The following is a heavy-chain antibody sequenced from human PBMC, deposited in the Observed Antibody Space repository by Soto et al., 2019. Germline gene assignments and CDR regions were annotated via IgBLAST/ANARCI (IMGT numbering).Heavy chain of an antibody. CDR3: ARHVWFGDYYYYGMDV. Sequence: PSETLSLTCAVSGGSISSGGYSWSWIRQPPGKGLEWIGYIYHSGSTYYNPSLKSRVTISVDRSKNQFSLKLSSVTAADTAVYYCARHVWFGDYYYYGMDVWGQGTTVTVSS. D-gene: IGHD3-10*01. CDR2: IYHSGST. V-gene: IGHV4-30-2*01. J-gene: IGHJ6*02. CDR1: GGSISSGGYS.